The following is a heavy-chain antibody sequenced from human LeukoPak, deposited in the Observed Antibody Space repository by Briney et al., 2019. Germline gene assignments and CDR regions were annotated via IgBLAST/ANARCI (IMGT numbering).Heavy chain of an antibody. CDR1: GYTFTSYG. CDR2: ISAYNGNT. Sequence: GASVKVSCKASGYTFTSYGISWVRQAPGQGLERMGWISAYNGNTNYAQELQGRVTMTTDTSTSTAYMELRSLRSDDTAVYYCARVPASYYYYMDVWGKGTTVTVSS. V-gene: IGHV1-18*01. CDR3: ARVPASYYYYMDV. D-gene: IGHD2-15*01. J-gene: IGHJ6*03.